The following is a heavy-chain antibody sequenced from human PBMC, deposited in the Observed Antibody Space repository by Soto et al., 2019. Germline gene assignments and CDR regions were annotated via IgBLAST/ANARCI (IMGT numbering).Heavy chain of an antibody. V-gene: IGHV5-51*01. D-gene: IGHD6-13*01. CDR1: GYTFSNFW. Sequence: PXESLKISCQCCGYTFSNFWIGWVRQLPGKGLEWMGIIYPGDHETRYSPSFHGKVTISADKSINTAYLQRNSLEASDTAFYFCARSPRSSPYFDYWGQGALVTVSS. J-gene: IGHJ4*02. CDR2: IYPGDHET. CDR3: ARSPRSSPYFDY.